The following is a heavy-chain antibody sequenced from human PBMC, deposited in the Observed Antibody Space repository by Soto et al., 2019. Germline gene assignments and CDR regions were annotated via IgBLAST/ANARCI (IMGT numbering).Heavy chain of an antibody. D-gene: IGHD4-17*01. J-gene: IGHJ3*02. CDR2: ISTDGSTT. Sequence: EVQLVESGGGLVQPGGSLRLSCAASGSGFTFSSHKMHWVRQAPGKGLVWVSHISTDGSTTNYADSVKGRFTISRDNAKNTLYLQMNSLRAEDTAVYYCATDLTTGIWGQGTMVTVSS. CDR3: ATDLTTGI. CDR1: GSGFTFSSHK. V-gene: IGHV3-74*01.